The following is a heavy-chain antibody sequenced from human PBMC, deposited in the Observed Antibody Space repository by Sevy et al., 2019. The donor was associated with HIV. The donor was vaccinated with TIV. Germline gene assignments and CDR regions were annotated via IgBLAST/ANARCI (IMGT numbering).Heavy chain of an antibody. J-gene: IGHJ4*02. CDR1: GFTFSNYA. V-gene: IGHV3-33*01. CDR2: IWSDGAYQ. Sequence: GGSLRLSCAATGFTFSNYAMHWVRQAPGKGLEWVAIIWSDGAYQYHGDSVKGRFTISRANAKNLLFLQMNNLRVEDTAIYYCARDFTIFGVVSGIDYWGQGNLVTVSS. D-gene: IGHD3-3*01. CDR3: ARDFTIFGVVSGIDY.